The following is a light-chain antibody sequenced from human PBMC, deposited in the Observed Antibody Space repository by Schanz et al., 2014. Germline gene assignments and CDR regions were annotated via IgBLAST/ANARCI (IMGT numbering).Light chain of an antibody. CDR3: AAWDDSLSGRV. CDR1: SSNVGSNY. V-gene: IGLV1-47*01. J-gene: IGLJ1*01. Sequence: QSVLTQPPSVSGTPGQRVTISCSGSSSNVGSNYVYWYQQVPGTAPKLLIYRNDERPSGVPDRFSGSKSGTSASLAISGLRSEDEADYYCAAWDDSLSGRVFGTGTKLTVL. CDR2: RND.